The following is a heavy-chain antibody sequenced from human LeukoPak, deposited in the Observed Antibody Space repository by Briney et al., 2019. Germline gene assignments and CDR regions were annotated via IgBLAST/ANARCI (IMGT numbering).Heavy chain of an antibody. CDR3: ARGQIPVYYYYYMDV. CDR1: GGSISSSNW. Sequence: SETLSLTCAVSGGSISSSNWWSWVRQPPGKGLEWIGEIYHSGSTNYNPSLKSRVTISVDKSKNQFSLKLSSVTAADTAVYYCARGQIPVYYYYYMDVWGKGTTVTISS. CDR2: IYHSGST. J-gene: IGHJ6*03. V-gene: IGHV4-4*02.